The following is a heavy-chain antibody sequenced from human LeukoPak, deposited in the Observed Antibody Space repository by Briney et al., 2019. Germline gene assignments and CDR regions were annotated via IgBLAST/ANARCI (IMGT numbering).Heavy chain of an antibody. D-gene: IGHD7-27*01. Sequence: GGSLRLSCAASGFSFSSFTSNWVRQFPGKGLEWISYLSSGGTTTHYADSVKGRFTISRDSAKNSLYLQMTNLRAEDTAVYYCARDWVDVWGKGTTVTVSS. CDR1: GFSFSSFT. V-gene: IGHV3-48*04. J-gene: IGHJ6*04. CDR2: LSSGGTTT. CDR3: ARDWVDV.